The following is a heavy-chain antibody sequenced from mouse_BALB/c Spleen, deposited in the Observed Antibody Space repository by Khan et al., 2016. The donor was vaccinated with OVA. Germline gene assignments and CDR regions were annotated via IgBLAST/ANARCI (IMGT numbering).Heavy chain of an antibody. V-gene: IGHV3-6*02. CDR2: ISYDGSN. CDR1: GYSITSGYR. Sequence: EVQLQESGPGLVKPSQSLSLTCSVTGYSITSGYRWNWIRQFPGNKLEWMGYISYDGSNNYNPSLKNRISITRDPSMNQFFMMFNSVTTEDTATYYCARGGAVVPYWYVGVWGAGTTVTVSS. CDR3: ARGGAVVPYWYVGV. J-gene: IGHJ1*01.